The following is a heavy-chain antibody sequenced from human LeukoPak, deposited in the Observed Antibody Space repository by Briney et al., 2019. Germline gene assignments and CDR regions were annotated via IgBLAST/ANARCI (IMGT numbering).Heavy chain of an antibody. Sequence: PSETLSLTCTVSGGSISSSSYYWGWIRQPPGKGLEWIGSIYHSGSTYYNPSLKSRVTISVDTSKNQFSLKLSSVTAADTAVYYCARDRYYYDSSGYRKINDAFDIWGQGTMVTVSS. J-gene: IGHJ3*02. CDR3: ARDRYYYDSSGYRKINDAFDI. V-gene: IGHV4-39*07. CDR2: IYHSGST. D-gene: IGHD3-22*01. CDR1: GGSISSSSYY.